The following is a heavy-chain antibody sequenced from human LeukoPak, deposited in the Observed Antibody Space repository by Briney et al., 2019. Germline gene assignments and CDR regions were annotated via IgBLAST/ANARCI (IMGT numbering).Heavy chain of an antibody. J-gene: IGHJ6*02. Sequence: ASVKVSCKASGYTFTSYGISWVRQAPGQGLEWMGWISVYNGNTNYAQKLQGRVTMTTDTSTSTAYMELKSLRSDDTAVYYCARGSHGSGSSYRYYYYGMDVWGQGTTVTVSS. D-gene: IGHD3-10*01. V-gene: IGHV1-18*01. CDR1: GYTFTSYG. CDR3: ARGSHGSGSSYRYYYYGMDV. CDR2: ISVYNGNT.